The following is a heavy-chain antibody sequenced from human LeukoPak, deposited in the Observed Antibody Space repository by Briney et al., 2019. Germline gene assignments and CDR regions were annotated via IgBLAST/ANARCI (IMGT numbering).Heavy chain of an antibody. CDR2: IYYSGST. Sequence: GSLRLSCAASGFTFSNYAMSWIRQPPGKGLEWIGYIYYSGSTNYNPSLKSRVTISVDTSKNQFSLKLSSVTAADTAVYYCARQSGWYAPFDYWGQGTLVTVSS. V-gene: IGHV4-59*01. D-gene: IGHD6-19*01. CDR3: ARQSGWYAPFDY. CDR1: GFTFSNYA. J-gene: IGHJ4*02.